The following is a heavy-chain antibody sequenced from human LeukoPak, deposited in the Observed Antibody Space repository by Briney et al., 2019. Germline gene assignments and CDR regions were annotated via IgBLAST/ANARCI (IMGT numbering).Heavy chain of an antibody. CDR1: GFTFNSHA. CDR2: ISGRGDNT. V-gene: IGHV3-23*01. J-gene: IGHJ4*02. CDR3: ARRAGAYSHPYDY. D-gene: IGHD4/OR15-4a*01. Sequence: GGSLRLSCVASGFTFNSHAMSWVRQAPGKGLEWVSVISGRGDNTFYADSVKGRFTISRDNSKNTLYLQMNSLRAEDTAVYYCARRAGAYSHPYDYWGQGTLVTVSS.